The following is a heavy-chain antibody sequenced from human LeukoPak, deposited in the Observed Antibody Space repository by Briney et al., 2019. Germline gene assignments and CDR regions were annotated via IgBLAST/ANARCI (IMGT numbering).Heavy chain of an antibody. CDR3: AREKRDYGDYFFGF. CDR1: GFTFDDYA. CDR2: INSDGSST. Sequence: GGSLRLSCAASGFTFDDYAMHWVRQAPGKGLVWVSRINSDGSSTSYADSVKGRFTISRDNAKNTLYLQMNSLRAEDTAVYYCAREKRDYGDYFFGFWGQGTLVTVSS. V-gene: IGHV3-74*01. D-gene: IGHD4-17*01. J-gene: IGHJ4*02.